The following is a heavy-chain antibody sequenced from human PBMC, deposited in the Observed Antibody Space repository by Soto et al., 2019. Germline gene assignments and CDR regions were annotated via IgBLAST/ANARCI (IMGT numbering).Heavy chain of an antibody. CDR3: ARDLIVVVPAAIWYYYYGMDV. Sequence: QVQLVQSGAEVKKPGASVKVSCKASGYTFTSYYMHWVRQAPGQGLEWMGIINPSGGSTSYAQKFQGRVTMTRDTSTSTVYMELSSLRSEDTAVYYCARDLIVVVPAAIWYYYYGMDVWGQGTTVTVSS. CDR1: GYTFTSYY. D-gene: IGHD2-2*02. V-gene: IGHV1-46*01. CDR2: INPSGGST. J-gene: IGHJ6*02.